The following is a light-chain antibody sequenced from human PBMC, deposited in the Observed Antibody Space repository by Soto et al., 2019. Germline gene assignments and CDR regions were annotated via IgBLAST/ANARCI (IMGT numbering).Light chain of an antibody. J-gene: IGLJ2*01. CDR3: AAWDGSLNNVL. V-gene: IGLV1-44*01. CDR2: GDN. Sequence: QSALTQPPSASGTPGQRVTISCSGSGSSIGTNTVNWYRQLPGTAPKLLIYGDNQRPSGVPDRFSGSKSGTSASLAISGPQSEDEADYYCAAWDGSLNNVLFGGGTKLTVL. CDR1: GSSIGTNT.